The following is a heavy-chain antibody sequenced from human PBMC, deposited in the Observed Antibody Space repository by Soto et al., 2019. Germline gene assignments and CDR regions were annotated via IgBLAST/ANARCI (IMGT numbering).Heavy chain of an antibody. CDR2: IYYSGST. D-gene: IGHD3-3*01. CDR1: GGSISSYY. Sequence: PSETLSLTCTVSGGSISSYYWSWIRQPPGKGLEWIGYIYYSGSTNYNPSLKSRVTISVDTSKNQFSLKLSSVTAADTAVYYCARVEPIYRGYYDFWSGPPPGYHYWRQGTLVTVSS. J-gene: IGHJ4*02. V-gene: IGHV4-59*01. CDR3: ARVEPIYRGYYDFWSGPPPGYHY.